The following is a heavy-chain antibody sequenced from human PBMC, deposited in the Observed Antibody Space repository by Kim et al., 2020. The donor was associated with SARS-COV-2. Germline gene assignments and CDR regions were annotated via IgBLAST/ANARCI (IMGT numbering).Heavy chain of an antibody. V-gene: IGHV1-69*13. CDR1: GGTFSSYA. CDR2: IIPIFGTA. Sequence: SVKVSCKASGGTFSSYAISWVRQAPGQGLEWMGGIIPIFGTANYAQKFQGRVTITADESTSTAYMELSSLRSEDTAVYYCARWILAHTTHLLWFGESEPNFDYWGQGTLVTVSS. J-gene: IGHJ4*02. D-gene: IGHD3-10*01. CDR3: ARWILAHTTHLLWFGESEPNFDY.